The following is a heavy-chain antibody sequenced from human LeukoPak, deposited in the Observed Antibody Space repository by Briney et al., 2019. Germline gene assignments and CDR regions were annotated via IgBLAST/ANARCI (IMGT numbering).Heavy chain of an antibody. D-gene: IGHD3-22*01. CDR3: TGVITPYYYYGMDV. CDR1: GFTFSNAW. V-gene: IGHV3-15*01. CDR2: IKSKTDGGTT. J-gene: IGHJ6*02. Sequence: AGGSLRLSCAASGFTFSNAWMSWVRQAPGKGLEWVGRIKSKTDGGTTDYAAPVKGRFTISRDDSKNTLYLQMNSLKTEDTAVYYCTGVITPYYYYGMDVWGQGTTVTVSS.